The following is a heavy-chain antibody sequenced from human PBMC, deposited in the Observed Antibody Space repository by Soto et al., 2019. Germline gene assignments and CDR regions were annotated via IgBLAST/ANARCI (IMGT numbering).Heavy chain of an antibody. CDR3: ARGMTTVTTIDY. D-gene: IGHD4-4*01. Sequence: QLQLQESGSGLVKPSQTLSLTCDVSGGSISSGGYSWSWIRQPPGKGLEWIGYIYHSGSTYYNPSLKSRVTISVDRSKNQFSLKLSSVTAADTAVYYCARGMTTVTTIDYWGQGTLVTVSS. V-gene: IGHV4-30-2*01. CDR1: GGSISSGGYS. J-gene: IGHJ4*02. CDR2: IYHSGST.